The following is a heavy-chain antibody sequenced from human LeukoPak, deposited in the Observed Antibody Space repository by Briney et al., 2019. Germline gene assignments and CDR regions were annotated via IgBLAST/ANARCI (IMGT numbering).Heavy chain of an antibody. D-gene: IGHD2-21*02. CDR3: AREKEYCSGDCSVFDY. V-gene: IGHV1-18*01. CDR2: IGAYNGSP. J-gene: IGHJ4*02. Sequence: ASVKVSCKASGYTFIAYGITWVRQAPGQGLEWMGWIGAYNGSPKYAQKVQGRVTMTTDTSTSTVYMEVRSLRSDDTAVYYCAREKEYCSGDCSVFDYWGQGTLVTVSS. CDR1: GYTFIAYG.